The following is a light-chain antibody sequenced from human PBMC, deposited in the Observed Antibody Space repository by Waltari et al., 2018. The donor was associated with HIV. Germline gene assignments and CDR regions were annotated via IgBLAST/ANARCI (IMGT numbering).Light chain of an antibody. J-gene: IGKJ2*01. V-gene: IGKV1-39*01. CDR1: QNIGSY. CDR3: QKSYTTPRT. CDR2: AAS. Sequence: IQLTQSPPPLPPSLCARHPTTCRAGQNIGSYLNWFQQRSGKAPKLLIYAASTLVSGVPSRFSGSGSATDFTLTINSLQPEDFATYYCQKSYTTPRTFGQGTKLETK.